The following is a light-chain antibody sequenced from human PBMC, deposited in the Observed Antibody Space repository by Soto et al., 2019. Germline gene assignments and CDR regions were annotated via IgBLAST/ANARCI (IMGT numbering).Light chain of an antibody. V-gene: IGLV1-44*01. CDR1: SSNIGINT. Sequence: QSVLTQPPSASATPGQRVAISCFGRSSNIGINTVNWYRQLPGTAPKLIIHTDNQRPSGVPDRFSGSKSGTSASLAISALQSEDEADYYCAVGDDSLDGVVFGGGTKLTVL. J-gene: IGLJ3*02. CDR3: AVGDDSLDGVV. CDR2: TDN.